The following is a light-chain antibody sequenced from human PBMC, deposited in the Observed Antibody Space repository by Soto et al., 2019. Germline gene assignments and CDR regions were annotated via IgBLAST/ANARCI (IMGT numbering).Light chain of an antibody. CDR1: VLPQKF. Sequence: SYELTQPPSVSVSPGQTARITCFGDVLPQKFAYWFQQKSGQAPVLVIHGDDKRPSGIPERFSGSSSGTLATLTISGAQVEDEADYYCYSADSSGDHRVFGGGTKLTVL. V-gene: IGLV3-10*01. J-gene: IGLJ3*02. CDR2: GDD. CDR3: YSADSSGDHRV.